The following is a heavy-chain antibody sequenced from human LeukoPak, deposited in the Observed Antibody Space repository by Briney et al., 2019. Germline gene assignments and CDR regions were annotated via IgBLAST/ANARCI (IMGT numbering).Heavy chain of an antibody. CDR3: ARGQNGDNVDY. CDR1: GGSISSGGYS. J-gene: IGHJ4*02. Sequence: SQTLSLTCAVSGGSISSGGYSWSWIRQPPGKGLEWIGYIYHSGSTYYNPSLKSRVTISVGRSKNQFSLKLGSVTAADTAVYYCARGQNGDNVDYWGQGILVTVSS. V-gene: IGHV4-30-2*01. D-gene: IGHD2-15*01. CDR2: IYHSGST.